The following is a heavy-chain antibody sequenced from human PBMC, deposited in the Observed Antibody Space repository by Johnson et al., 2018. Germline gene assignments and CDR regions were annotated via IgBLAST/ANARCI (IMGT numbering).Heavy chain of an antibody. V-gene: IGHV3-21*01. Sequence: VQLVQSGGGVVQPGRSLRLSCVVSDFTFSPIGMHWVRQAPGSGLEWVSSISSSSSYIYYADSVKGRFTISRDNAKNSLYLQMNSLRAEDTAVYYCARSRSSVDAFDIWGQGTMVTVSS. D-gene: IGHD2-2*01. J-gene: IGHJ3*02. CDR3: ARSRSSVDAFDI. CDR1: DFTFSPIG. CDR2: ISSSSSYI.